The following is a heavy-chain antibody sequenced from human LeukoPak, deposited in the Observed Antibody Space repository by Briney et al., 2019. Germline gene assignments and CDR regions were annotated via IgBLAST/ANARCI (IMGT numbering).Heavy chain of an antibody. CDR2: INHSGST. V-gene: IGHV4-34*01. J-gene: IGHJ5*02. D-gene: IGHD3-3*01. Sequence: SETLSLTCAVYGGSFRGYYWIWLRQPPGKGLEWIGEINHSGSTNYNPPLKSRVTITVDTSKNQFSLKLSSVTAADTAVYYCATTPRFAPAWSGHAANWFDPWGQGTLVTVSS. CDR3: ATTPRFAPAWSGHAANWFDP. CDR1: GGSFRGYY.